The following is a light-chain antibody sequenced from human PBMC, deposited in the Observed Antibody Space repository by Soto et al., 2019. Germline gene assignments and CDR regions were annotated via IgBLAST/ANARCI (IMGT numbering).Light chain of an antibody. CDR2: SNN. CDR3: AAWDDSLNGVV. V-gene: IGLV1-44*01. Sequence: QTVVTQPPSASGPPGQRVPISCSGGSSNIGSNTVNWYQQLPGTAPKLLIYSNNQRPSGVPDRFSGSKSGTSASLAISGLQSEDEADYYCAAWDDSLNGVVFGGGTKLTVL. CDR1: SSNIGSNT. J-gene: IGLJ2*01.